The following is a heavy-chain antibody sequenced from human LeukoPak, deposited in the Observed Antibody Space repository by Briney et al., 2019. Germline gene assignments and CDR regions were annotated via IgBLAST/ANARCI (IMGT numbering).Heavy chain of an antibody. CDR3: AKSQRITMVRGVNNGGPDY. J-gene: IGHJ4*02. CDR2: ISYDGSNK. D-gene: IGHD3-10*01. Sequence: PGGSLRLSCAASGFTFSSYGMHWVRQAPGKGLEWVAVISYDGSNKYYADSVKGRFTISRDNSKNTLYLQMNSLRAEDTAVYYCAKSQRITMVRGVNNGGPDYWGQGTLVTVSS. V-gene: IGHV3-30*18. CDR1: GFTFSSYG.